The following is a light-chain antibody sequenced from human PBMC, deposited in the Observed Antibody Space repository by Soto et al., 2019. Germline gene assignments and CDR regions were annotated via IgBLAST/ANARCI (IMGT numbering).Light chain of an antibody. CDR3: SSYTTSGTPV. Sequence: QSALTQPASVSGSPGQTITISCTGTSSDVGGYNYLSWYQQHPGKAPKVIIYDVSNRPSGVSNRCSGSKSGNTASLTISGLQAEDEADYFCSSYTTSGTPVFGGGTKVTVL. J-gene: IGLJ3*02. V-gene: IGLV2-14*01. CDR1: SSDVGGYNY. CDR2: DVS.